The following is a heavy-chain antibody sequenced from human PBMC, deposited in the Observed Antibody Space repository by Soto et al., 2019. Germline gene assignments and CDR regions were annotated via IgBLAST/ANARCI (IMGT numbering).Heavy chain of an antibody. CDR1: GFTFTSSA. J-gene: IGHJ3*02. V-gene: IGHV1-58*01. D-gene: IGHD2-21*01. CDR2: IVVGSGNT. CDR3: AAELFLGSSAFDI. Sequence: QMPLVQSGPEVKKPGTSVKVSCKASGFTFTSSAVQWVRQARGQRLEWIGWIVVGSGNTNYAQKFQERVTITRDMSTSTAYMELSSLRSEDTAVYYCAAELFLGSSAFDIWGQGTMVTVSS.